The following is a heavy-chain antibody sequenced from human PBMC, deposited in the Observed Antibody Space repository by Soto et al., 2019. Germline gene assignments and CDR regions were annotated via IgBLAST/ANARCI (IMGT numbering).Heavy chain of an antibody. CDR2: INAGNGNT. Sequence: QVQLVQSGAEEKKPGASVKVSCKASGYTFTSYAMHWVRQAPGQRLEWMGWINAGNGNTKYSQKFQGRVTITRDTSASTAYMELSSLRSEDTAVYYCARDHAVVVVAAYYYGMDVWGQGTTVTVSS. CDR3: ARDHAVVVVAAYYYGMDV. D-gene: IGHD2-15*01. J-gene: IGHJ6*02. CDR1: GYTFTSYA. V-gene: IGHV1-3*05.